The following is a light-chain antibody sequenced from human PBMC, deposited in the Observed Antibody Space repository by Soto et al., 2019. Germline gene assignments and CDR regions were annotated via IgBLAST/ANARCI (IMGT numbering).Light chain of an antibody. CDR1: SSDVGGYNS. Sequence: QSALTQPRSVSESPGQSVTVSCIGTSSDVGGYNSVSWYQEHPGKAPKLMIYDVIKRPSGVPDRFSGSKSGNTASLTISGLLAEDEADYYCCSYVGSYSYVFGTGTKVTVL. CDR2: DVI. V-gene: IGLV2-11*01. J-gene: IGLJ1*01. CDR3: CSYVGSYSYV.